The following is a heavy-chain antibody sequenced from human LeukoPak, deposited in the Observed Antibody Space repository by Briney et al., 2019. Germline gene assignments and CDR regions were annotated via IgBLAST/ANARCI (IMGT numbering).Heavy chain of an antibody. V-gene: IGHV3-23*01. CDR3: ANSVAATPANFDY. CDR1: GLTFSVYA. J-gene: IGHJ4*02. CDR2: ISGSGGST. Sequence: PGGSLRLSCAASGLTFSVYARSWVRQAPGKGLEWVSAISGSGGSTYYADSVKGRFTISRDNSKNTLYLQMNSLRAEDTAVYYCANSVAATPANFDYWGQGTLVTASS. D-gene: IGHD2-15*01.